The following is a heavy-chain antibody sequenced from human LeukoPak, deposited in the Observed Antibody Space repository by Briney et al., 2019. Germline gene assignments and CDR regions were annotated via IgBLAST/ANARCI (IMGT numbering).Heavy chain of an antibody. Sequence: PGGSLRLSCAASGFTFSSYSMNWVRQAPGKGLEWVSYISSSSSTIYYADSVKGRFTISRDNAKNSLYLQMNSLRAEDTAVYYCARDDNPGAPFGELTYYYYGMDVWGQGTTVTVSS. V-gene: IGHV3-48*04. CDR3: ARDDNPGAPFGELTYYYYGMDV. D-gene: IGHD3-10*01. J-gene: IGHJ6*02. CDR1: GFTFSSYS. CDR2: ISSSSSTI.